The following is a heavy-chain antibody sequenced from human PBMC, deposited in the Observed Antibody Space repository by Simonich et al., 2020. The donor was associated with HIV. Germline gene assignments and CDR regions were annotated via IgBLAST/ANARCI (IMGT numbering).Heavy chain of an antibody. V-gene: IGHV4-34*01. CDR1: GGSFSGYS. J-gene: IGHJ6*03. CDR3: ARESPVRDGYDYYYFYYYMDV. D-gene: IGHD5-12*01. Sequence: QVQLQQWGAGLLKPSETLSLTCAVYGGSFSGYSWLWIRQPPGKGLEWIGEINHSGSTKSNQSTKSRVTRSVDTSKTQFSRKLSSVTAADTAVYYCARESPVRDGYDYYYFYYYMDVWGKGTAVTVSS. CDR2: INHSGST.